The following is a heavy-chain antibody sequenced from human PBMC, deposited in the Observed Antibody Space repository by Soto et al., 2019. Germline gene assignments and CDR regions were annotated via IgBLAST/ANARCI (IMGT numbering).Heavy chain of an antibody. CDR1: GVSITSHY. J-gene: IGHJ5*02. CDR3: ARAYYDRSGYAVDP. V-gene: IGHV4-59*08. D-gene: IGHD3-22*01. CDR2: MHHSGST. Sequence: SETLSLTCTVSGVSITSHYWSWIRQSPGKGLEWIAYMHHSGSTNYNPSLKSRVTVSIDTSKSQFSLKLSSVTAADTAVYYCARAYYDRSGYAVDPWGQGTLVTVSS.